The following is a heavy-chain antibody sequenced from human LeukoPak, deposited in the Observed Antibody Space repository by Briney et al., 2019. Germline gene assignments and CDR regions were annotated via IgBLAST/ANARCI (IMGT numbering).Heavy chain of an antibody. Sequence: GGSLRLSCAASGFTFSSYAMTWVRQAPGKGLEWVSALTGSGGSTHYADSVKGRFTISRDNSKNTLYLQMNSLRAEDTAVYYCAKDHIWGYFDYWGQGTLVTVSS. D-gene: IGHD7-27*01. CDR1: GFTFSSYA. CDR2: LTGSGGST. CDR3: AKDHIWGYFDY. J-gene: IGHJ4*02. V-gene: IGHV3-23*01.